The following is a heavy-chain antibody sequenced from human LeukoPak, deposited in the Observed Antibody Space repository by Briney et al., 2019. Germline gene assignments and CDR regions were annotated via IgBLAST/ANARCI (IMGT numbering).Heavy chain of an antibody. D-gene: IGHD5-12*01. V-gene: IGHV3-48*01. J-gene: IGHJ4*02. CDR1: GFTFSDYW. Sequence: GGSLRLSCAASGFTFSDYWMNWVRQAPGKGLEWVSYISSSSSTIYYADSVKGRFTISRDNAKNSLYLQMNSLRAEDTAVYYCARKMKATTRACDYWGQGTLVTVSS. CDR3: ARKMKATTRACDY. CDR2: ISSSSSTI.